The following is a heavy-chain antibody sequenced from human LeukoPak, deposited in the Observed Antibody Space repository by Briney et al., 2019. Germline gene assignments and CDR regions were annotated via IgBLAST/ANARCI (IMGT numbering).Heavy chain of an antibody. V-gene: IGHV1-69*05. CDR1: GGTFSSYA. CDR3: ARDSIVGGAAHSYYMDV. D-gene: IGHD1-26*01. CDR2: IIPIFGTA. Sequence: SVKVTCKASGGTFSSYAISWVRQAPGQGLEWMGGIIPIFGTANYAQKFQGRVTITTDESTSTAYMELSSLRSEDTAVYYCARDSIVGGAAHSYYMDVWGKGTTVTVSS. J-gene: IGHJ6*03.